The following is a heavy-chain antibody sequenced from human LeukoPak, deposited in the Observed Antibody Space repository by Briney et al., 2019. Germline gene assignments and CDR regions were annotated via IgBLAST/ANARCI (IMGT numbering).Heavy chain of an antibody. CDR1: GGSVSSGSYY. Sequence: SETLSLTCTVSGGSVSSGSYYWSWIRQPPGKGLEWIGYIYYSGSTNYNPSLKSRVTTSVDTSKNQFSLKLSSVTAADTAVYYCASDYGSGGWYYFDYWGQGTLVTVSS. J-gene: IGHJ4*02. D-gene: IGHD3-10*01. CDR2: IYYSGST. CDR3: ASDYGSGGWYYFDY. V-gene: IGHV4-61*01.